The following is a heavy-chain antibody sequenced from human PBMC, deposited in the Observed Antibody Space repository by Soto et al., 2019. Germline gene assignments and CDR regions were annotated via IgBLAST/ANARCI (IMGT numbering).Heavy chain of an antibody. V-gene: IGHV1-8*01. D-gene: IGHD5-18*01. J-gene: IGHJ6*03. CDR3: ARGVERGYSYGYYYYYYMDV. CDR1: GYTFTSHD. Sequence: ASVKVSCKASGYTFTSHDINWVRQATGQGLEWMGWMNPNSGNTGYAQKFQGRVTMTRNTSISTAYMELSSLRSEDTAVYYCARGVERGYSYGYYYYYYMDVWGKGTTVTVSS. CDR2: MNPNSGNT.